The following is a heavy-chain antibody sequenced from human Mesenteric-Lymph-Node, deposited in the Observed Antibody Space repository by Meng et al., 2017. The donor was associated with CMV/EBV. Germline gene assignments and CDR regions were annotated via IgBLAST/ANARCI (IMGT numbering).Heavy chain of an antibody. J-gene: IGHJ3*02. D-gene: IGHD1-26*01. CDR1: GFTFSSYS. CDR3: ARNSGSYVRAFDI. V-gene: IGHV3-21*01. CDR2: ISSSSSYI. Sequence: GESLKISCAASGFTFSSYSMNWVRQAPGKGLEWVSSISSSSSYIYYADSVKGRFTISRDNAKNSLYLQMNSLRAEDTAVYYCARNSGSYVRAFDIWGQGTMVTVSS.